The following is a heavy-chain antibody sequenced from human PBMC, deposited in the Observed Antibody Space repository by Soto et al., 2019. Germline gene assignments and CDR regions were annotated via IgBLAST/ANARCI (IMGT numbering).Heavy chain of an antibody. J-gene: IGHJ4*02. Sequence: GGSLRLSCAASGFIFSNYGIHWVRQAPGKGLEWVALIWYDGSNKYYADSVKGRFIVSRDNTNNTVYLQLNSLTADDTAVYYCAREGSVAGSQDFWGPGTLVTVS. D-gene: IGHD6-19*01. V-gene: IGHV3-33*01. CDR1: GFIFSNYG. CDR3: AREGSVAGSQDF. CDR2: IWYDGSNK.